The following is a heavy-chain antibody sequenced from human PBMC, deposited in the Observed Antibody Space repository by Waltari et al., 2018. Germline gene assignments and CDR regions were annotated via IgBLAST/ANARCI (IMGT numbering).Heavy chain of an antibody. CDR1: GFTVSSNY. D-gene: IGHD6-13*01. CDR3: AREGAAAGTGFDY. Sequence: EVQLVESGGGLIQPGGSLRLSCAASGFTVSSNYMSWVRQAPGKGLGWVSFIYSGGSTYYADSVKGRFTISRDKSKNTLYLQMNSLRAEDTAVYYCAREGAAAGTGFDYWGQGTLVTVSS. V-gene: IGHV3-53*01. J-gene: IGHJ4*02. CDR2: IYSGGST.